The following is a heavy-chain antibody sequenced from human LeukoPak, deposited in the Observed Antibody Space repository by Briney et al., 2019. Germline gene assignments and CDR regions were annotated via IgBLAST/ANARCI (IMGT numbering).Heavy chain of an antibody. Sequence: SETLSLTCTVSRYSISSGYYWGWIRQPPGKGLEWIGHIQHTGGTHYNSSLKSRATISADRSKNQFSLKLNSVTAADTAVYYCASPMTFMVRGLHGIDGFDIWGQGTMVTVSS. J-gene: IGHJ3*02. D-gene: IGHD3-10*01. V-gene: IGHV4-38-2*02. CDR2: IQHTGGT. CDR3: ASPMTFMVRGLHGIDGFDI. CDR1: RYSISSGYY.